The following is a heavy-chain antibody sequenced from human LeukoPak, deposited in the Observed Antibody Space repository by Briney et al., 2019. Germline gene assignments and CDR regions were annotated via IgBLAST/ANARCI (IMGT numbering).Heavy chain of an antibody. CDR1: GFTFDDYA. D-gene: IGHD6-13*01. CDR2: ISWNSGSI. Sequence: GRSLRLSCAASGFTFDDYAMHWVRQAPGKGLEWVSGISWNSGSIGYADSVKGRFTISRDNAKNSLYLQMNSLRAEDTAVYYCARPFHVGSSWSFDYWGQGTLVTVSS. V-gene: IGHV3-9*01. CDR3: ARPFHVGSSWSFDY. J-gene: IGHJ4*02.